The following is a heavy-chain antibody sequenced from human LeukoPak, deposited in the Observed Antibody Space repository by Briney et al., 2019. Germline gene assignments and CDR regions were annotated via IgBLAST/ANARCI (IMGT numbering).Heavy chain of an antibody. Sequence: GGSLRLSCAASGFTFSSYWMSWVRQAPGKGLEWVANIKQDGSEKYYVDSMKGRFTISRDNAKNSVYLQMNSLRAEDTAVYYCASLGGTVTRVEYFFDYWGQGTLVTVSS. J-gene: IGHJ4*02. CDR1: GFTFSSYW. CDR3: ASLGGTVTRVEYFFDY. D-gene: IGHD4-17*01. V-gene: IGHV3-7*01. CDR2: IKQDGSEK.